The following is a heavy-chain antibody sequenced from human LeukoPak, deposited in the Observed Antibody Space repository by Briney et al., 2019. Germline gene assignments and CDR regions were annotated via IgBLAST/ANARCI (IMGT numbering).Heavy chain of an antibody. CDR3: ARAEYSSSSSKYYFDY. V-gene: IGHV1-69*05. CDR1: GGTFSSYA. Sequence: SVKVSCKASGGTFSSYAISWVRQAPGQGLEWMGGIIPIFGTANYAQKFQGRVTITTDESTSTAYMELSSLRSEDTAVYYCARAEYSSSSSKYYFDYWGQGTLVTVFS. CDR2: IIPIFGTA. J-gene: IGHJ4*02. D-gene: IGHD6-6*01.